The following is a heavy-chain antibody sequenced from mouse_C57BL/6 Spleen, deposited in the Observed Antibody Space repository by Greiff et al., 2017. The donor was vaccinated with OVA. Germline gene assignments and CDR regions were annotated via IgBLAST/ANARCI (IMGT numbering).Heavy chain of an antibody. V-gene: IGHV1-22*01. D-gene: IGHD3-2*02. J-gene: IGHJ2*01. CDR3: ARGRGWDYFDY. CDR1: GYTFTDYN. CDR2: INPNNGGT. Sequence: VQLQQSGPELVKPGASVKMSCKASGYTFTDYNMHWVKQSHGKSLEWIGYINPNNGGTSYNQKFKGQATLTVNNSSSTAYMELRSLTSDDSAVYYCARGRGWDYFDYWGQGTALTVSS.